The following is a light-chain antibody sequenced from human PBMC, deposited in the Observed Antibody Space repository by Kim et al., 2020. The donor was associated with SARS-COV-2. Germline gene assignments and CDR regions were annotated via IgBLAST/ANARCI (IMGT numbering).Light chain of an antibody. CDR2: QDS. CDR3: QAWDSSTGV. Sequence: SASPGQTASITCSGDKLGDKYACWYQKKPGQSPVLVIYQDSKRPSGIPERFSGSNSGNTATLTISGTQAMDEADYYCQAWDSSTGVFGGGTQLTVL. J-gene: IGLJ3*02. V-gene: IGLV3-1*01. CDR1: KLGDKY.